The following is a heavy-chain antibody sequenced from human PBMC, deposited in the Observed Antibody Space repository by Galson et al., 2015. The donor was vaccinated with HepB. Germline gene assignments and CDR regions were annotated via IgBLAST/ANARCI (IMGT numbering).Heavy chain of an antibody. D-gene: IGHD6-6*01. Sequence: SVKVSCKASGYTFTSYGISWVRRAPGQGLEWMGWISGYSSNTKYAQKFQGRVTMTTDTSTSTAYMELRNLRSDDTAVYYCARDTTTSSLDDFDSWGQGTLVTVSS. CDR1: GYTFTSYG. J-gene: IGHJ4*02. CDR2: ISGYSSNT. V-gene: IGHV1-18*01. CDR3: ARDTTTSSLDDFDS.